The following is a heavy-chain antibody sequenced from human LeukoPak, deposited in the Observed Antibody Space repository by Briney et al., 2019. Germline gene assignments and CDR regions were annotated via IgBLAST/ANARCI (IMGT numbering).Heavy chain of an antibody. J-gene: IGHJ1*01. CDR1: GGSISSYY. CDR3: ASGEDYYDSSGYYSGDFQH. D-gene: IGHD3-22*01. Sequence: PSETLSLTCTVSGGSISSYYWSWIRQPPGEGLEWIGYIYYSGSTNYNPSLKSRVTISVDTSKNQFSLKLSSVTAADTAVYYCASGEDYYDSSGYYSGDFQHWGQGTLVTVSS. V-gene: IGHV4-59*12. CDR2: IYYSGST.